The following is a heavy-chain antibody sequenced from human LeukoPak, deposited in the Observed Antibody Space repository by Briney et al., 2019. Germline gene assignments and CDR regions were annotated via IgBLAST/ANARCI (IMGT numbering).Heavy chain of an antibody. V-gene: IGHV1-3*01. Sequence: GASVKVSCKASGYTFTSYAMHWVRQAPGQRLEWMGWINAGNGNTKYSQKFQGRVTMTEDTSTDTAYMELSSLRSEDTAVYYCATASFGGNWFDPWGQGTLVTVSS. J-gene: IGHJ5*02. CDR2: INAGNGNT. CDR3: ATASFGGNWFDP. D-gene: IGHD3-16*01. CDR1: GYTFTSYA.